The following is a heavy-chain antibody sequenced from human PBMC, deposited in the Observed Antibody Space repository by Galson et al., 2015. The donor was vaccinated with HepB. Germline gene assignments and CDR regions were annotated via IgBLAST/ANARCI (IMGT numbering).Heavy chain of an antibody. CDR3: ARERGGSY. Sequence: TLSLTCAVYGGSFSDYYWSWIRQPPGKGLEWIGEINHSGSTNYNPSLKSRVTISVDTSKNQFSLKLSSVTAADTAVYYCARERGGSYWGQGTLVTVSS. CDR1: GGSFSDYY. J-gene: IGHJ4*02. D-gene: IGHD1-26*01. CDR2: INHSGST. V-gene: IGHV4-34*01.